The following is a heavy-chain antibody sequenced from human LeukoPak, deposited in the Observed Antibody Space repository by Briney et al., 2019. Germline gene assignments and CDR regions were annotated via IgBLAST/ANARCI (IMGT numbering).Heavy chain of an antibody. CDR2: IYRGGST. CDR1: GFTVSSSY. Sequence: GGSLRLSCAASGFTVSSSYMSWVRQAPGKGLEWVSVIYRGGSTYYADSVKGRFTISRDNSKNTLYLQMNSLRAEDTAVYYCARPMIVVVTPHDAFDIWGQGTMVTVSS. D-gene: IGHD3-22*01. J-gene: IGHJ3*02. V-gene: IGHV3-53*01. CDR3: ARPMIVVVTPHDAFDI.